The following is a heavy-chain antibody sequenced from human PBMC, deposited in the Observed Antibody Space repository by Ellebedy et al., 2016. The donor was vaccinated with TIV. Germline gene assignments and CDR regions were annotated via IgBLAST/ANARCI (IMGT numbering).Heavy chain of an antibody. CDR2: INGDGSHT. J-gene: IGHJ4*02. D-gene: IGHD5-24*01. CDR3: ARDGDAYNFDH. CDR1: GFTFSTYW. V-gene: IGHV3-74*01. Sequence: GESLKISCAASGFTFSTYWMHSLRQAPGKGLVWVSRINGDGSHTVYADSVRGRFTISRDNARNTVSLQMDSLSAEDTAVYYCARDGDAYNFDHWGQGTLVTVSS.